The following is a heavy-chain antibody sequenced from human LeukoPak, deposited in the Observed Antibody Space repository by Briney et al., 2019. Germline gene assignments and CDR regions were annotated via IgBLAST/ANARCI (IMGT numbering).Heavy chain of an antibody. CDR3: ATGGYSGSYYFDY. CDR2: ISYDGSNK. V-gene: IGHV3-30*03. D-gene: IGHD1-26*01. J-gene: IGHJ4*02. CDR1: GFTFSSYG. Sequence: GRSLRLSCAASGFTFSSYGVHWVRQAPVKGLEWVAVISYDGSNKYYADSVKGRFTISRDNSKNTLYLQMNSLRAEDTAVYYCATGGYSGSYYFDYWGQGTLVTVSS.